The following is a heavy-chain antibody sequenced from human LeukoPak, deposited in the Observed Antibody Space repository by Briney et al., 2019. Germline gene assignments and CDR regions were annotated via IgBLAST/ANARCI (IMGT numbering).Heavy chain of an antibody. V-gene: IGHV4-34*01. CDR3: ARGQLVVPAAISVNWFDP. J-gene: IGHJ5*02. Sequence: PSETLSLTCAVYGGSFSGYYWSWIRQPPGKGLEWIGEINHSGSTNCNPSLKSRVTISVDTSKNQFSLKLSSVTAADTAVYYCARGQLVVPAAISVNWFDPWGQGTLVTVSS. D-gene: IGHD2-2*01. CDR2: INHSGST. CDR1: GGSFSGYY.